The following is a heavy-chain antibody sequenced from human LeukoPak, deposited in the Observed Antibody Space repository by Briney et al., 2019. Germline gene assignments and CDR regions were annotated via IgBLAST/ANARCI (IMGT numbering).Heavy chain of an antibody. CDR1: GFTFSSYA. CDR2: ISYDGSNK. V-gene: IGHV3-30-3*01. D-gene: IGHD6-6*01. J-gene: IGHJ4*02. Sequence: PGRPLRLSCAASGFTFSSYAMHCVRQAPGKGLECVAVISYDGSNKYYADSVKGRFTISRDNSKNTLYLQMNSLRAEDTAVYYCARRPSRRAYFDYWGQGTLVTVSS. CDR3: ARRPSRRAYFDY.